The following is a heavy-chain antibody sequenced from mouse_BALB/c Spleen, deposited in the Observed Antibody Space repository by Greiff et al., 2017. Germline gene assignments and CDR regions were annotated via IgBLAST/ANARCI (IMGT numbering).Heavy chain of an antibody. D-gene: IGHD2-3*01. J-gene: IGHJ3*01. V-gene: IGHV1-83*01. CDR2: IYPGSGST. CDR1: GYTFTDYV. Sequence: VQLQQSGPELVKPGASVKMSCKASGYTFTDYVISWVKQRTGQGLEWIGEIYPGSGSTYYNEKFKGQATLTADTSSNTAYMQLSSLTSEDSAVYFCARTDGSWFAYWGQGTLVTVSA. CDR3: ARTDGSWFAY.